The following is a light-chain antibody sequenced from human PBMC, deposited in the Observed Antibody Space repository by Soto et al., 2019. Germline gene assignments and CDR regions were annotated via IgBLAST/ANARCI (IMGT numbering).Light chain of an antibody. CDR2: ETS. CDR3: QQYKDYWT. CDR1: QSISRW. J-gene: IGKJ1*01. V-gene: IGKV1-5*03. Sequence: DIQMTQSPSSLSASVGDRVTITCRASQSISRWLAWYQQKPGKAPKLLIYETSSLEDGVPSRFTGSGSGTEFSLTITSLQPDDFAPYYCQQYKDYWTFGQGTKVDIX.